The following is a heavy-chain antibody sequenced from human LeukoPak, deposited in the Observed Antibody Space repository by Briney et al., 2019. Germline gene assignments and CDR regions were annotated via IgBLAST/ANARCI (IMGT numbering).Heavy chain of an antibody. CDR3: AKSGYDSSGYPWYFDL. CDR2: MNPNSGNT. CDR1: GYTFTSYD. Sequence: ASVKVSCKASGYTFTSYDINWVRQATGQGLEWMGWMNPNSGNTGYAQKFQGRVTMTRDMSTSTVYMELSSLRSEDTAVYYCAKSGYDSSGYPWYFDLWGRGTLVTVSS. J-gene: IGHJ2*01. V-gene: IGHV1-8*01. D-gene: IGHD3-22*01.